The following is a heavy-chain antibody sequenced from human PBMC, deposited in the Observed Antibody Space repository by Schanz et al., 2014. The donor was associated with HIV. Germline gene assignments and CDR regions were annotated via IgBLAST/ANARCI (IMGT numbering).Heavy chain of an antibody. J-gene: IGHJ5*02. Sequence: EGQLVESGGGLVQPGGSLRLSCAASGFTFKTYWMSWVRQAPGKGLEWLANIKLDGSEKYYVDSVKGRFTISRDNTKNLLYLQMNSLRAEDTAVYYCARDYHWNWFDPWGQGTLVTVSS. CDR3: ARDYHWNWFDP. CDR2: IKLDGSEK. D-gene: IGHD1-20*01. CDR1: GFTFKTYW. V-gene: IGHV3-7*01.